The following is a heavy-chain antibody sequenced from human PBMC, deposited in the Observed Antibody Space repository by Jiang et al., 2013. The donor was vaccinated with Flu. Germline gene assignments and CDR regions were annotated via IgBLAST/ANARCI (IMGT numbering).Heavy chain of an antibody. J-gene: IGHJ4*02. D-gene: IGHD3-10*01. CDR1: GGSFSGYY. V-gene: IGHV4-34*01. Sequence: LLKPSETLSLTCAVYGGSFSGYYWSWIRQPPGKGLEWIGEINHSGSTNYNPSLKSRVTISVDTSKNQFSLKLSSVTAADTAVYYCAIPLNGSGSYYPFDYWGQGTLVTVSS. CDR3: AIPLNGSGSYYPFDY. CDR2: INHSGST.